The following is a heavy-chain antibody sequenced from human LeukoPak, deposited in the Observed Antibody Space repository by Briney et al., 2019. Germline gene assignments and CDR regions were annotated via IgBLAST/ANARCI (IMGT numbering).Heavy chain of an antibody. CDR2: ISGSGGST. CDR1: GFTVSSNY. V-gene: IGHV3-23*01. D-gene: IGHD6-6*01. Sequence: PGGSLRLSCAASGFTVSSNYMSWVRQAPGKGLEWVSAISGSGGSTYYADSVKGRFTISRDNSKNTLYLQMNSLRAEDTAVYYCAKAGSSSPYYYYMDVWGKGTTVTVSS. J-gene: IGHJ6*03. CDR3: AKAGSSSPYYYYMDV.